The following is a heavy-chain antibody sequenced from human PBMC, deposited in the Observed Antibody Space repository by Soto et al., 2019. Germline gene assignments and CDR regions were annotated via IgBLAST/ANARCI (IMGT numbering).Heavy chain of an antibody. CDR2: INPKSGGT. J-gene: IGHJ4*02. V-gene: IGHV1-2*02. D-gene: IGHD1-26*01. Sequence: ASVKVSCKASGYTFTVYYMHWVRQAPGQGLEWMGWINPKSGGTMYPQKFQGRVTMTWDTSISTAYMALTRLRSDDTAVYYCARDLAKGGGSAGFDYWVQGTLVTVCS. CDR1: GYTFTVYY. CDR3: ARDLAKGGGSAGFDY.